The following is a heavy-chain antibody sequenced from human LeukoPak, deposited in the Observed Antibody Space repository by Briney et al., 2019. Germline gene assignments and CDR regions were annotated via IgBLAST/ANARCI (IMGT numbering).Heavy chain of an antibody. J-gene: IGHJ5*02. CDR2: IYPGDSDT. CDR3: ARSGGQLVSWFDP. Sequence: GESLKISCKGSGYSFTSYWIGWVRQMPGKGLEWMGIIYPGDSDTKYSPSFQGQVTISADRSISTAYLQWSSLKASDTAMYYCARSGGQLVSWFDPWGQGTLVTVSS. V-gene: IGHV5-51*01. D-gene: IGHD6-6*01. CDR1: GYSFTSYW.